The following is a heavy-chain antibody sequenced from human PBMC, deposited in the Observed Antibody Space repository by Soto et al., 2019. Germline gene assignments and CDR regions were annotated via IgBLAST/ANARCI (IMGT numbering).Heavy chain of an antibody. CDR3: ASLRTYDFWSGYYPEADP. CDR1: GFTFSSYS. D-gene: IGHD3-3*01. CDR2: ISSSSSYI. Sequence: GGSLRLSCAASGFTFSSYSMNWVRQAPGKGLEWVSSISSSSSYIYYADSVKGRFTISRDNAKNSLYLQMNSLRAEDTAVYYCASLRTYDFWSGYYPEADPWGQGTLVTVSS. V-gene: IGHV3-21*01. J-gene: IGHJ5*02.